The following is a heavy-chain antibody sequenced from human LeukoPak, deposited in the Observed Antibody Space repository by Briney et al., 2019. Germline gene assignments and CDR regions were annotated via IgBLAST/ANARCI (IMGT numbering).Heavy chain of an antibody. J-gene: IGHJ6*03. D-gene: IGHD3-16*01. CDR1: GGSISSYC. Sequence: SETLSLTCTVSGGSISSYCWSWIRQPPGKGLEWIGYIYYSGSTNYNPSLKSRVTISVHTSKNQFSLKLRSVTAADTAVYYCARETSQKGAHYMDVWGKGTTVTISS. CDR2: IYYSGST. CDR3: ARETSQKGAHYMDV. V-gene: IGHV4-59*01.